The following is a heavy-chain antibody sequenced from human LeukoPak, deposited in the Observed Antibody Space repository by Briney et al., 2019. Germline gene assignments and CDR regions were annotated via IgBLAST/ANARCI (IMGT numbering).Heavy chain of an antibody. V-gene: IGHV3-43*01. CDR2: ISWDGGST. Sequence: GGSLRLSCAASGFTFDDYTMHWVRQAPGKGLEWVSLISWDGGSTYYADSVKGRFTISRDNARDSLYLQMNSLRAEDTAVYYCARGPPNFDPWGQGTLVTVSS. CDR3: ARGPPNFDP. CDR1: GFTFDDYT. J-gene: IGHJ5*02.